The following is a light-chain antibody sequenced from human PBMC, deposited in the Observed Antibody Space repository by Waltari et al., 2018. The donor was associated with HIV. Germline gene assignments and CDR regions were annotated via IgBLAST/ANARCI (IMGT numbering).Light chain of an antibody. Sequence: SYVLTQPPSVSVAPGQTARITCEGNKIGRQSGHWYQQRPGQAPALVVHDDSDRPSGIPERFSGSNSGNTATLTISRVEAGDEADYYCQVWHSNSDHVVFGGGTKLTVL. CDR3: QVWHSNSDHVV. V-gene: IGLV3-21*02. CDR1: KIGRQS. CDR2: DDS. J-gene: IGLJ2*01.